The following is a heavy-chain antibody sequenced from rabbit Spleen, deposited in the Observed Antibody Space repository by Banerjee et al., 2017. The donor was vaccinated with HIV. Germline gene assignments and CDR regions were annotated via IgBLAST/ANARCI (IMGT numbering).Heavy chain of an antibody. CDR3: TRDDGSGHYIDGYFNL. Sequence: VESGGGLVKPGASLTLICTASGFSFSSGYDTSWVRQAPGKGLEWIGFIYTGNGKNYYASWAKGRFTISKTSSTTVTLQVTSLTAADTATYFCTRDDGSGHYIDGYFNLWGPGTLVTVS. CDR1: GFSFSSGYD. V-gene: IGHV1S40*01. D-gene: IGHD1-1*01. CDR2: IYTGNGKN. J-gene: IGHJ4*01.